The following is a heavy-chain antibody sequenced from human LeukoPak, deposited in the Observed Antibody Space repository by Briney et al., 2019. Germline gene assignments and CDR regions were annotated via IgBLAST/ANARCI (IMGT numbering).Heavy chain of an antibody. D-gene: IGHD6-19*01. CDR1: GGSISSSSYY. CDR2: IYYSGST. Sequence: SETLSLTCTVSGGSISSSSYYWGWIRQPPGKGLEWIGSIYYSGSTYYNPSLKSRVTISVDTSKNQFSLKLSSVTAADTAVYYCARGSMLGYSSGWYYFDYWGQGTLVTVSS. V-gene: IGHV4-39*07. J-gene: IGHJ4*02. CDR3: ARGSMLGYSSGWYYFDY.